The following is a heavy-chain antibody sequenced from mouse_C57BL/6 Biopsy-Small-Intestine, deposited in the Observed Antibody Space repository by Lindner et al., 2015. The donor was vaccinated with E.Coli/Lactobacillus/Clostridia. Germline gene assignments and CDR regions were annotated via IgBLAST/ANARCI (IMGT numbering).Heavy chain of an antibody. V-gene: IGHV1-84*02. CDR3: ARDEAPKWGRHFYM. CDR2: INPSSGGT. Sequence: SVKVSCKASGYTFTDYHIHWLRQAPGQGLQWMGWINPSSGGTGYAQKFQGRVTMTRDTSISTGYMELSSLSSDDTAVYFCARDEAPKWGRHFYMWGQGTFVTVSS. CDR1: GYTFTDYH. D-gene: IGHD1-3*01. J-gene: IGHJ3*02.